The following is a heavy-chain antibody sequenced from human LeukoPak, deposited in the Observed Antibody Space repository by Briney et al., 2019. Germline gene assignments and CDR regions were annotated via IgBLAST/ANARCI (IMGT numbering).Heavy chain of an antibody. CDR1: GFTFSSYA. J-gene: IGHJ4*02. V-gene: IGHV3-23*01. D-gene: IGHD2-15*01. CDR3: AKDRGGIVVVVAATVDY. Sequence: GGSLRLSCAASGFTFSSYAMSWVRQAPGKGLEWVSAISGSGGSTYYADSVKGRFTISRDNSKNTLYLRMHSLRAEDTAVYYCAKDRGGIVVVVAATVDYWGQGTLVTVSS. CDR2: ISGSGGST.